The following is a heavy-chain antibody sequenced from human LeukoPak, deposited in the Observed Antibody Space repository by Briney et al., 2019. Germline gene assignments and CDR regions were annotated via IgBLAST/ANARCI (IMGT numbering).Heavy chain of an antibody. V-gene: IGHV3-23*01. CDR2: ISGSGGST. CDR1: GFTFSSYA. D-gene: IGHD5-18*01. CDR3: AREGYSYGAYFDY. J-gene: IGHJ4*02. Sequence: PGGSLRLSCAASGFTFSSYAMSWVRQAPGKGLEWVSAISGSGGSTYYADSVKGRFTISRDNSKYTLYLQMNSLRAEDTAVYYCAREGYSYGAYFDYWGQGTLVTVSS.